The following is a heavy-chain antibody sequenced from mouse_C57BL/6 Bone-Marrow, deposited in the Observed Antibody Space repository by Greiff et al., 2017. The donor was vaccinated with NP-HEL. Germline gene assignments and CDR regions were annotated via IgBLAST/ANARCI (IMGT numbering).Heavy chain of an antibody. CDR3: AGSFLIYYDYDGWYFDV. Sequence: EVQLQESGPGLVKPSQSLSLTCSVTGYSITSGSYWNWIRQFPGNKLEWMGYISYDGSNNYNPSLKNRISITRDTSKNQFFLKLNSVTTEDTATYYCAGSFLIYYDYDGWYFDVWGTGTTVTVSS. V-gene: IGHV3-6*01. D-gene: IGHD2-4*01. CDR2: ISYDGSN. CDR1: GYSITSGSY. J-gene: IGHJ1*03.